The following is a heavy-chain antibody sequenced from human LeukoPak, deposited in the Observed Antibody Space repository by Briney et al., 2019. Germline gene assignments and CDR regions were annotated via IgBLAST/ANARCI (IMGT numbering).Heavy chain of an antibody. CDR1: GFTFSSYG. J-gene: IGHJ4*02. V-gene: IGHV3-30*18. CDR2: ISYDGSNK. CDR3: AKEGIGDGPDY. D-gene: IGHD2-21*02. Sequence: PGGSLRLSCAASGFTFSSYGMHWVRQAPGKGLEWVAVISYDGSNKYYADSVKGRFTISRDNSKNTLYLQMNSLRVEDTAVYYCAKEGIGDGPDYWGQGTQVTVSS.